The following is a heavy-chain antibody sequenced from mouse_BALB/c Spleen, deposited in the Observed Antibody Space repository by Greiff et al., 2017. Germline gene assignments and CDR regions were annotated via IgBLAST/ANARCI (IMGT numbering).Heavy chain of an antibody. CDR3: ARGDYGSSHWYFDV. CDR2: SRNKANDYTT. J-gene: IGHJ1*01. V-gene: IGHV7-1*02. CDR1: GFTFSDFY. Sequence: EVKLVESGGGLVQPGGSLRLSCATSGFTFSDFYMEWVRQPPGKRLEWIAASRNKANDYTTEYSASVKGRFIVSRDTSQSILYLQMNALRAEDTAIYYCARGDYGSSHWYFDVWGAGTTVTVSS. D-gene: IGHD1-1*01.